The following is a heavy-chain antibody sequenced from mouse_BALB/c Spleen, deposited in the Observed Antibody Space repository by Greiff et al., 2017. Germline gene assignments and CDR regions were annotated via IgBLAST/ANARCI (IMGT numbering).Heavy chain of an antibody. J-gene: IGHJ2*01. CDR3: ARSYDYDEGPYYFDY. CDR1: GFTFSSYG. Sequence: EVQLVESGGGLVQPGGSLKLSCAASGFTFSSYGMSWVRQTPDKRLELVATINSNGGSTYYPDSVKGRFTISRDNAKNTLYLQMSSLKSEDTAMYYCARSYDYDEGPYYFDYWGQGTTLTVSS. V-gene: IGHV5-6-3*01. D-gene: IGHD2-4*01. CDR2: INSNGGST.